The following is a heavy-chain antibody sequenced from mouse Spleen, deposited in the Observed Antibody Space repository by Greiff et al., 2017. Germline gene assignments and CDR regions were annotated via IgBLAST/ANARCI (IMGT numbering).Heavy chain of an antibody. CDR3: TRGLDSSGYVAY. J-gene: IGHJ3*01. CDR1: GYTFTSYW. V-gene: IGHV1S127*01. Sequence: QVQLQQPGAELVKPGASVKMSCKASGYTFTSYWMHWVKQRPGQGLEWIGTIDPSDSYTSYNQKFKGKATLTVDTSSSTAYMQLSSLTSEDSAVYYCTRGLDSSGYVAYWGQGTLVTVSA. CDR2: IDPSDSYT. D-gene: IGHD3-2*01.